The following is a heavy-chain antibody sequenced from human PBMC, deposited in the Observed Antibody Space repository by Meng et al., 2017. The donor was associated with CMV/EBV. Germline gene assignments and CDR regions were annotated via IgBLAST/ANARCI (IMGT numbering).Heavy chain of an antibody. CDR2: IKQDGSEK. D-gene: IGHD2-2*01. V-gene: IGHV3-7*01. J-gene: IGHJ6*02. CDR3: ASGCSSTSCWGIWYYGMDV. CDR1: GFTFSSYW. Sequence: GESLMIPCAASGFTFSSYWMSWVRQAPGKGPEWVANIKQDGSEKYYVDSVKGRFTISRDNAKNSLYLQMNSLRAEDTAVYYCASGCSSTSCWGIWYYGMDVWGQGTTVTVSS.